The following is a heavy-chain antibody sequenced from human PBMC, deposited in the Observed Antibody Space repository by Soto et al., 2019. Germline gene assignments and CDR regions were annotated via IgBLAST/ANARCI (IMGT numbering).Heavy chain of an antibody. CDR2: ISSSGSTI. D-gene: IGHD4-4*01. V-gene: IGHV3-48*03. Sequence: GVSLRLSCAASGFTFSSYEMNWVRQAPGKGLEWVSYISSSGSTIYYADSVKGRFTISRDNAKNSLYLQMNSLRAEDTAVYYCAREHGSVYSNYVYYGMDVWGQGTTVTVSS. CDR1: GFTFSSYE. J-gene: IGHJ6*02. CDR3: AREHGSVYSNYVYYGMDV.